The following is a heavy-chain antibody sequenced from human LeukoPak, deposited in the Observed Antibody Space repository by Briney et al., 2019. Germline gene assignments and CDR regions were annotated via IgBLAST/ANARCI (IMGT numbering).Heavy chain of an antibody. V-gene: IGHV3-23*01. CDR1: GFTFTSYA. J-gene: IGHJ4*02. CDR3: AKATTAMVVDNFFDY. D-gene: IGHD2-15*01. CDR2: ISGNGGAT. Sequence: GGSLRLSCAASGFTFTSYAMSWVRQAPGKGLEWVSAISGNGGATYYADSVKGRFTISRDNSKNTLHLQMNSLRAEDTALYYCAKATTAMVVDNFFDYWGQGTLVSVSS.